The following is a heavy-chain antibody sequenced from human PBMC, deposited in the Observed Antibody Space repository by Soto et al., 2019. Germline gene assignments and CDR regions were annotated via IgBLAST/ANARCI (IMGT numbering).Heavy chain of an antibody. D-gene: IGHD6-19*01. Sequence: EVQLLESGGGLVQPGGSLRLSCAASGFTFSSYAMNWVRQTPGQGLEWVSGISGSGGSTYYADSVKGRFTISRDNSKNTLYLQMNSLRAEDTAVYYCAKGSGWYGRQYFQHWGQGTLVTVSS. V-gene: IGHV3-23*01. CDR3: AKGSGWYGRQYFQH. CDR1: GFTFSSYA. CDR2: ISGSGGST. J-gene: IGHJ1*01.